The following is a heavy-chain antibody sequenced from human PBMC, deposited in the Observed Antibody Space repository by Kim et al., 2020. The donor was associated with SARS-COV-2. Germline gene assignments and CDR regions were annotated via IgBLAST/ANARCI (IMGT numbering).Heavy chain of an antibody. Sequence: GGSLRLSCAASGFTFSSYAMHWVRQAPGKGLEWVAVISYDGSNKYYADSVKGRFTISRDNSKNTLYLQMNSLRAEDTAVYYCARDTPGVRGVSHYYYYYGMDVWGQGTTVTVSS. D-gene: IGHD3-10*01. CDR2: ISYDGSNK. J-gene: IGHJ6*02. V-gene: IGHV3-30*04. CDR3: ARDTPGVRGVSHYYYYYGMDV. CDR1: GFTFSSYA.